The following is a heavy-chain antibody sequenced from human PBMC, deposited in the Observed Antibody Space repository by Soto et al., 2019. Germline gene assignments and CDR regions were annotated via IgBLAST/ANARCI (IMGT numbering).Heavy chain of an antibody. D-gene: IGHD3-10*01. V-gene: IGHV3-23*01. Sequence: EVQLLESGGGLVQPGGSLRLSCAASGFTFSSYAMSWVRQAPGKGLEWVSAIRGSGGSTYYADSVKGRFTISRDNSKNTLYLQMNSLRAEDTAVYYCANNYGSGSLYYYYYMDVWGKGTTVTVSS. J-gene: IGHJ6*03. CDR1: GFTFSSYA. CDR3: ANNYGSGSLYYYYYMDV. CDR2: IRGSGGST.